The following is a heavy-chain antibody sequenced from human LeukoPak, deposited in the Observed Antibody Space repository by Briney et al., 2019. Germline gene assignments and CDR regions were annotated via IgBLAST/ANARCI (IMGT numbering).Heavy chain of an antibody. V-gene: IGHV3-30*04. Sequence: GGSLRLSCAASGFTFSSYAMHWVRQAPGKGLEWMAVISYDGSNKYYADSVKGRFTISRDNSKNTLYLQMNSLRAEDTAVYYCASGTGYYSYFDYWGQGTLVTVSS. D-gene: IGHD3/OR15-3a*01. J-gene: IGHJ4*02. CDR3: ASGTGYYSYFDY. CDR1: GFTFSSYA. CDR2: ISYDGSNK.